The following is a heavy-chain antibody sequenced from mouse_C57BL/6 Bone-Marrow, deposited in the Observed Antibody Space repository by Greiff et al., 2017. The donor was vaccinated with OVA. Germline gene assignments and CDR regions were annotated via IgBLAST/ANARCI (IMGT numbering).Heavy chain of an antibody. CDR3: TRMRYY. Sequence: EVKLMESGGGLVKPGGSLKLSCAASGFTFSDYGMHWVRQAPEKGLEWVAYISSGSSTIYYADTVKGRFTISRDNAKNTLFLQMTSLRSEDTAMYYCTRMRYYWGQGTTLTVSS. CDR2: ISSGSSTI. V-gene: IGHV5-17*01. CDR1: GFTFSDYG. J-gene: IGHJ2*01.